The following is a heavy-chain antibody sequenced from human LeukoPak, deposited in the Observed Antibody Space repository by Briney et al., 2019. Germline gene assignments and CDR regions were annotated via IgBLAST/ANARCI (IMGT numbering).Heavy chain of an antibody. CDR1: GGSISSYY. CDR3: ARGVVVVTADYFDY. CDR2: IYYSGST. J-gene: IGHJ4*02. V-gene: IGHV4-59*01. D-gene: IGHD2-21*02. Sequence: PSETLSLTCTVSGGSISSYYWSWLRQPPGKGLEWMGYIYYSGSTNYNPSLKSRVTISVDTSKNQFSLKLSSVTAADTAVYYCARGVVVVTADYFDYWGQGTLVTVSS.